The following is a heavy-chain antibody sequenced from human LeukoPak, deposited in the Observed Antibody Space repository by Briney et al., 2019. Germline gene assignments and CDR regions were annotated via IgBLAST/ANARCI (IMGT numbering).Heavy chain of an antibody. V-gene: IGHV3-11*01. CDR3: ARSIGLTGGGVDV. CDR2: ITNGGSTI. Sequence: GGSLRLSCAASGFTFSDYNMNWVRQAPGKGLEWVSYITNGGSTIHHADSVKGRFTISRDNAKKTLYLQMNSLRAEDTAVYYCARSIGLTGGGVDVWGKGTTVTVSS. D-gene: IGHD3-9*01. J-gene: IGHJ6*04. CDR1: GFTFSDYN.